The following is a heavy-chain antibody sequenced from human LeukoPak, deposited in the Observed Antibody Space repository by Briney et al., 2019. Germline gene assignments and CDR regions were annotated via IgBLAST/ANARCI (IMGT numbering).Heavy chain of an antibody. CDR3: AKDLGTRITMVRGVIGGSFDY. J-gene: IGHJ4*02. V-gene: IGHV3-23*01. CDR1: GFTFSSYA. Sequence: GGSLRLSCAASGFTFSSYAMSWVRQAPGKGLEWVSAISGSGGSTYYADSVKGRFTISRDNSKNTLYLQMNSLRAEDTAVYYCAKDLGTRITMVRGVIGGSFDYWGQGTLVTVSS. D-gene: IGHD3-10*01. CDR2: ISGSGGST.